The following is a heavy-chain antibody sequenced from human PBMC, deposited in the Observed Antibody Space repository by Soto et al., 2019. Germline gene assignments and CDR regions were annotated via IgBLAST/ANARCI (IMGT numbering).Heavy chain of an antibody. CDR2: IYYSGST. D-gene: IGHD2-15*01. Sequence: PSETLSLTCTVSGGSVSSGSYYWSWIRQPPGKGLEWIGYIYYSGSTNYNPSLKSRVTISVDTSKNQFSLKLSSVTAADTAVYYCAREVVVAATPGRYYYYYYGMDVWGQGTTVTVSS. CDR3: AREVVVAATPGRYYYYYYGMDV. V-gene: IGHV4-61*01. CDR1: GGSVSSGSYY. J-gene: IGHJ6*02.